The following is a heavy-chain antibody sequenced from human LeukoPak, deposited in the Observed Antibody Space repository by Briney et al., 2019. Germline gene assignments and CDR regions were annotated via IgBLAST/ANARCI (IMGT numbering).Heavy chain of an antibody. CDR1: GGSFSGYY. Sequence: PSETLSLTCAVYGGSFSGYYWSWIRQPPGKGLEWIGEINHSGSTNYNPSLKSRVTISVDTSKNQFSLKRSSVTAADRAVYYCARHRYYYRSGSYYGAPYYMDVWGKGTTVTISS. J-gene: IGHJ6*03. V-gene: IGHV4-34*01. CDR3: ARHRYYYRSGSYYGAPYYMDV. CDR2: INHSGST. D-gene: IGHD3-10*01.